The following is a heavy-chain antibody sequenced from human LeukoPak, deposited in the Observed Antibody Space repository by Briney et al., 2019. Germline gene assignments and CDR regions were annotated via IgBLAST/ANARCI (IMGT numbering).Heavy chain of an antibody. Sequence: QSGGSLRLSCTASGFNFSAYGVHWVRQVPGKGLDWVAALSFHGANEYYADSVKGRITISRDNSNNTLYLQVNNVRSEDTAVYYCAKGRRGSSYVHYFDTWGRGTLVTVSS. CDR3: AKGRRGSSYVHYFDT. V-gene: IGHV3-30*18. D-gene: IGHD3-22*01. J-gene: IGHJ1*01. CDR1: GFNFSAYG. CDR2: LSFHGANE.